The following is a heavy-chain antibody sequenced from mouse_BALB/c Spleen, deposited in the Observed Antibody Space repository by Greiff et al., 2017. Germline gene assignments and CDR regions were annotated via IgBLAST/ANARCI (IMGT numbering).Heavy chain of an antibody. CDR1: GFTFSSFG. D-gene: IGHD2-2*01. J-gene: IGHJ3*01. Sequence: EVKLMESGGGLVQPGGSRKLSCAASGFTFSSFGMHWVRQAPEKGLEWVAYISSGSSTIYYADTVKGRFTISRDNPKNTLFLQMTSLRSEDTAMYYCARSDGYDGRFAYWGQGTLVTVSA. V-gene: IGHV5-17*02. CDR3: ARSDGYDGRFAY. CDR2: ISSGSSTI.